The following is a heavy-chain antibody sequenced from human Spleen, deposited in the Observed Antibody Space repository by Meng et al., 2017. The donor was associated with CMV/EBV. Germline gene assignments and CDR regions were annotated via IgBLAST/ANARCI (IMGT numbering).Heavy chain of an antibody. CDR2: MNPKSGDI. V-gene: IGHV1-8*02. CDR3: GRGRFGARGSHYYYYGMDF. Sequence: ASVKVSCKTSGYTFTSYAFNWVRQAPGQGLEWMGWMNPKSGDIGYGERFQGRLAMTRDISKATFYMEMSGLRSEDTAVYYCGRGRFGARGSHYYYYGMDFWGQGTTVTVSS. D-gene: IGHD3-10*01. CDR1: GYTFTSYA. J-gene: IGHJ6*02.